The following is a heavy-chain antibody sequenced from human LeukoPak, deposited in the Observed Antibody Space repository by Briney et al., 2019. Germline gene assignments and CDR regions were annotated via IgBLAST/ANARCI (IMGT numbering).Heavy chain of an antibody. D-gene: IGHD5-24*01. J-gene: IGHJ4*02. CDR1: GGSFSGYY. Sequence: SETLSLTCAVYGGSFSGYYWRWIRQPPGKGLEWIGEINHSGSTNYNPSLKSRVTISVDTSKNQFSLKLSSVTAADTAVYYCARVGRDGYNRRFDYWGQGTLVTVSS. V-gene: IGHV4-34*01. CDR3: ARVGRDGYNRRFDY. CDR2: INHSGST.